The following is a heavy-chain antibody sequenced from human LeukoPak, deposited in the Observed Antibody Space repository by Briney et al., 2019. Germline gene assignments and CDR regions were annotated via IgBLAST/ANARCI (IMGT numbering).Heavy chain of an antibody. V-gene: IGHV3-74*01. J-gene: IGHJ4*02. CDR1: GFTFSSYW. Sequence: PGGSLRLSCAASGFTFSSYWMHWVRQVPGKGLVWVSRINGDGSSTSYADSVKGRVTISRDNSKNTLFLQMDSLRAEDTAMYYCAKVRGDHAHLQDDFDYWGQGTLVTVSS. CDR2: INGDGSST. CDR3: AKVRGDHAHLQDDFDY. D-gene: IGHD2-21*02.